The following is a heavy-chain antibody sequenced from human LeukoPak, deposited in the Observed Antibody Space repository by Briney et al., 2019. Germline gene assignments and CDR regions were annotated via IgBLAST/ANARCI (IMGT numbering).Heavy chain of an antibody. CDR1: GFTFRNYG. CDR3: ARELEYDSSGYYYVGVDY. CDR2: ITYDGKNQ. D-gene: IGHD3-22*01. V-gene: IGHV3-30*03. Sequence: PGGSLRLSCAASGFTFRNYGMHWVRQAPGKGLEWVTVITYDGKNQYYADSVKGRFTISRDNSKNTLYLQMNSLRTEDTAVYYCARELEYDSSGYYYVGVDYWGQGTLVTVSS. J-gene: IGHJ4*02.